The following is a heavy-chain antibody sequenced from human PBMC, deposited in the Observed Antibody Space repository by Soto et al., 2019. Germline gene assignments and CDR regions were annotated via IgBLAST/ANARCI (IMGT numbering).Heavy chain of an antibody. CDR2: IYYSGST. J-gene: IGHJ6*03. CDR1: GGSISSGGYY. Sequence: SETLSLTCTVSGGSISSGGYYWSWIRQHPGKGLEWIGYIYYSGSTYYNPSLKSRVTISVDTSKNQFSLKLSSVTAADTAVYYCARVGLGLYMDVWGKGTTVTVSS. CDR3: ARVGLGLYMDV. D-gene: IGHD3-16*01. V-gene: IGHV4-31*03.